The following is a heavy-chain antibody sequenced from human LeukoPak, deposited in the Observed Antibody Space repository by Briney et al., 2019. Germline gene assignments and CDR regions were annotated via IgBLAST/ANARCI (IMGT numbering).Heavy chain of an antibody. D-gene: IGHD5-24*01. J-gene: IGHJ4*02. CDR3: ARDVEMATNHYFDY. CDR2: IYYSGST. CDR1: GGSISSYY. V-gene: IGHV4-59*12. Sequence: SETLFLTCTVSGGSISSYYWGWIRQPPGKGLEWIGYIYYSGSTNYNPSLKSRVTISVDTSKNQFSLKLSSVTAADTAVYYCARDVEMATNHYFDYWGQGTLVTVSS.